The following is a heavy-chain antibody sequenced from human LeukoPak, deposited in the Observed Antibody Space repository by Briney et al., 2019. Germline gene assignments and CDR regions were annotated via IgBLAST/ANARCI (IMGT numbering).Heavy chain of an antibody. CDR1: GFTFSNYW. V-gene: IGHV3-7*01. CDR3: ARVYYGSGSYYPIHFDY. D-gene: IGHD3-10*01. CDR2: IKQDGSER. Sequence: GGSLRLSCAASGFTFSNYWMSWVRQAPGKGLEWVANIKQDGSERYYVDSVKGRFTTSRDNAKNSLYLQMNSLRAEDTAVYYCARVYYGSGSYYPIHFDYWGQGTLVTVSS. J-gene: IGHJ4*02.